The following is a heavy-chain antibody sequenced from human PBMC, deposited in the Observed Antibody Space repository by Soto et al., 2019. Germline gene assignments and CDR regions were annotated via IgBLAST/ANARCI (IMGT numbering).Heavy chain of an antibody. CDR1: GGTFSSYA. D-gene: IGHD3-3*01. CDR2: IIPIFGTA. Sequence: GASVKVSCKASGGTFSSYAISWVRQAPGQGLEWMGGIIPIFGTANYAQKFQGRVTITADKSTSTAYMELSSLRSEDTAVYYCARSDYDFWSGYYMPQFFWFDPSGQGTLVTVS. J-gene: IGHJ5*01. V-gene: IGHV1-69*06. CDR3: ARSDYDFWSGYYMPQFFWFDP.